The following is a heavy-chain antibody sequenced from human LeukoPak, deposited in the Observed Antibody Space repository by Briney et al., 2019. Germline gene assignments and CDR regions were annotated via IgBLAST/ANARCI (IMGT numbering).Heavy chain of an antibody. V-gene: IGHV1-2*02. J-gene: IGHJ4*02. CDR1: GYTFSDYY. Sequence: GAPVKVSCKTSGYTFSDYYMHWVRQAPGQGLEWMGWINPNSGGTNYAQKFQGRVTMTRDTSISTAYMELSRLRSDDTAVYYCASSGYSSSWGAMDWGQGTLVTVSS. CDR3: ASSGYSSSWGAMD. CDR2: INPNSGGT. D-gene: IGHD6-13*01.